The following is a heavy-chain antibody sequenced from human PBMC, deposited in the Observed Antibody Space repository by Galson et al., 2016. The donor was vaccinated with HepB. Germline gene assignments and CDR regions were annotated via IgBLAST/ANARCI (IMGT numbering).Heavy chain of an antibody. D-gene: IGHD4-17*01. V-gene: IGHV4-39*01. CDR1: GGSIGRSGSF. CDR2: IYFTGKS. CDR3: GRHRYGDYASLGAFDT. Sequence: SETLSLTCTVSGGSIGRSGSFWGWIRQPPGKGLEWIGTIYFTGKSYSNPSLQSRLSLSADTSTNQFSLRLNSVTAADTAVYFCGRHRYGDYASLGAFDTWGQGTMVTVSS. J-gene: IGHJ3*02.